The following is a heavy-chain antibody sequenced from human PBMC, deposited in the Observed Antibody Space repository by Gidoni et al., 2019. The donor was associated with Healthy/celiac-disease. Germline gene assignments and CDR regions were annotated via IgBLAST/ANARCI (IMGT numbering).Heavy chain of an antibody. D-gene: IGHD6-19*01. Sequence: QVQLVQSGAEVKKPGSSVKVSCKASGGTFSSYAISCVRQAPGQGLEWMGGILPIFGTANYAQKCQGRVTITADESTSTAYMELSRLRSEDTAVYYCARVAVAGTQGYFDLWGRGTLVTVSS. CDR2: ILPIFGTA. V-gene: IGHV1-69*01. J-gene: IGHJ2*01. CDR3: ARVAVAGTQGYFDL. CDR1: GGTFSSYA.